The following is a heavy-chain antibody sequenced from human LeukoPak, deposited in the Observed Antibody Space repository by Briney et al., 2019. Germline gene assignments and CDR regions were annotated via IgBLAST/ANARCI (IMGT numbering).Heavy chain of an antibody. V-gene: IGHV3-30*03. D-gene: IGHD3-22*01. CDR1: GFTFSSYG. Sequence: GRSLRLSCAASGFTFSSYGMHWVRQAPGKGLEWVAVISYDGSNKYYADSVKGRFTISRDNAKNTLNLQMNSLRAEDTAVYYCARDLGQYYDTSDNWFDPWGQGTLVTVSS. CDR2: ISYDGSNK. J-gene: IGHJ5*02. CDR3: ARDLGQYYDTSDNWFDP.